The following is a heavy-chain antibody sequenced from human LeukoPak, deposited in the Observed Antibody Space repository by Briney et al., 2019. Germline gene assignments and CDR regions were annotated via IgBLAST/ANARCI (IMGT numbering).Heavy chain of an antibody. Sequence: SETLSLTCTVSGGSISSSSYYWGWIRQPPGKGLEWIGNIYYSGSTYYNPSLKSRATISVDTSKNQFSLKLSSVTAADTAVYYCARHREDEGPDYWGQGTLVTVSS. CDR2: IYYSGST. V-gene: IGHV4-39*01. CDR3: ARHREDEGPDY. D-gene: IGHD5-24*01. J-gene: IGHJ4*02. CDR1: GGSISSSSYY.